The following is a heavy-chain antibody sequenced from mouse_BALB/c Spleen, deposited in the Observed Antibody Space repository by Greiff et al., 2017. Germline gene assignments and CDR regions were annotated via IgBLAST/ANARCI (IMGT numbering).Heavy chain of an antibody. Sequence: VQLQQSGAELARPGASVKLSCKASGYTFTDYYINWVKQRTGQGLEWIGEIYPGSGNTYYNEKFKGKATLTADKSSSTAYMQLSSLTSEDSAVYFCARSYYRYHYYAMDYWGQGTSVTVSS. V-gene: IGHV1-77*01. J-gene: IGHJ4*01. CDR3: ARSYYRYHYYAMDY. D-gene: IGHD2-14*01. CDR2: IYPGSGNT. CDR1: GYTFTDYY.